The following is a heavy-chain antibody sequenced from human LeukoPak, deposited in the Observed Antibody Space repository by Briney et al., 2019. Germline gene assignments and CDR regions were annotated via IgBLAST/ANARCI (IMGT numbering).Heavy chain of an antibody. J-gene: IGHJ3*01. V-gene: IGHV4-34*01. Sequence: PSETLSLTCAVYGGSFSGYYWSWIRQPPGKGLEWIGEINHSGSTNYNPSLKSRVTISVDTSKNQFSLKLNSLTAADTAMYYCARGTPRFDSWSQGTMVTVS. CDR2: INHSGST. CDR1: GGSFSGYY. CDR3: ARGTPRFDS. D-gene: IGHD2-15*01.